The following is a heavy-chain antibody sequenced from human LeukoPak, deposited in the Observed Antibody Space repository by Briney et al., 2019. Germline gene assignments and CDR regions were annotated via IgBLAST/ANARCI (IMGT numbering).Heavy chain of an antibody. CDR3: AKDSPSLRNAFDI. D-gene: IGHD3-16*01. Sequence: GGSLRLSCAASGFTFSSYGMHWVRQAPGKGLEWVAVIWYGGSNKYYADSVKGRFTISRDNSKNTLYLQMNSLRAEDTAVYYCAKDSPSLRNAFDIWGQGTMVTVSS. J-gene: IGHJ3*02. V-gene: IGHV3-30*02. CDR1: GFTFSSYG. CDR2: IWYGGSNK.